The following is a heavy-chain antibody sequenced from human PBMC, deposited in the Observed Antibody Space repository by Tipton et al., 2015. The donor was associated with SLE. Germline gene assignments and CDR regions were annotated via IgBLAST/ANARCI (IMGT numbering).Heavy chain of an antibody. CDR2: IYSGGST. CDR3: AKRGVGNGDAFDI. D-gene: IGHD1-1*01. J-gene: IGHJ3*02. CDR1: GFTFSSYA. Sequence: SLRLSCAASGFTFSSYAMSWVRQAPGKGLERVSVIYSGGSTYYADSVKGRFTISRDNSKNTLYLQMNSLRAEDTAVYYCAKRGVGNGDAFDIWGQGTMVTVSS. V-gene: IGHV3-23*03.